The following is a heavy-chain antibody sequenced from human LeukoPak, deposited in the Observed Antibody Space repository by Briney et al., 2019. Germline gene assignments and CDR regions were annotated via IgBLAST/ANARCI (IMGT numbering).Heavy chain of an antibody. CDR2: ISYSDFT. Sequence: GESLKISCAASGFTFSGYSMTWVRQGPGKGLEWVSTISYSDFTWYADSVKGRFTISRDNSKNTLYLQMNSLRAEDTAVYYCAKRDDILTGYSYWGQGTLVTVSS. J-gene: IGHJ4*02. CDR3: AKRDDILTGYSY. CDR1: GFTFSGYS. V-gene: IGHV3-23*01. D-gene: IGHD3-9*01.